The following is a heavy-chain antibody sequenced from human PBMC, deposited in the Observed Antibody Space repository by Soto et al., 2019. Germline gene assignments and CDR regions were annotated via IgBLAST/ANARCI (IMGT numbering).Heavy chain of an antibody. CDR1: GYTFTSYA. Sequence: GASVKVSCKASGYTFTSYAMHWVRQAPGQRLEWMGWINAGNGNTKYSQKFQGRVTITRDTSASTAYMELSSLRSEDTAVYYCARDWVLNYDILTGSDAFDIWAKGQWSPS. CDR3: ARDWVLNYDILTGSDAFDI. V-gene: IGHV1-3*01. D-gene: IGHD3-9*01. J-gene: IGHJ3*02. CDR2: INAGNGNT.